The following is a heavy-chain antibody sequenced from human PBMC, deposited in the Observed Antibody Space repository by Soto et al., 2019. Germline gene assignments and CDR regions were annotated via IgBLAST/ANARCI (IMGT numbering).Heavy chain of an antibody. CDR3: ARGPAGDKVDY. CDR1: GGSISSGGYF. J-gene: IGHJ4*02. D-gene: IGHD7-27*01. Sequence: QVQLQESGPGLVEPSQTLSLTCTVSGGSISSGGYFWSWIRQPPGKGLEWIGHAYNIGSTYSNPSLTSRVTISVDTSKNQFSLRLSFVTAADTAVYYCARGPAGDKVDYWGQGTLVTVSS. V-gene: IGHV4-30-4*01. CDR2: AYNIGST.